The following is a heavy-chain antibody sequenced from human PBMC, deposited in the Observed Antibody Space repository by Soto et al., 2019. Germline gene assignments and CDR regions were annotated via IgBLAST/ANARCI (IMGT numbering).Heavy chain of an antibody. CDR3: AKDPMTTVTSFDY. V-gene: IGHV3-23*01. J-gene: IGHJ4*02. Sequence: WVLRLSCAASGFTFSSYAMSWVRQAPGKGLEWVSAISGSGGSTYYADSVKGRFTISRDNSKNTLYLQMNSLRAEDTAVYYCAKDPMTTVTSFDYWGQGTLVTVSS. CDR2: ISGSGGST. D-gene: IGHD4-17*01. CDR1: GFTFSSYA.